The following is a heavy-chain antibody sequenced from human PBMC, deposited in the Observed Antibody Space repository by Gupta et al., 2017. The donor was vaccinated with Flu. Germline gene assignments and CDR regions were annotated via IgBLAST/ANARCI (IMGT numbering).Heavy chain of an antibody. J-gene: IGHJ4*02. CDR2: IYHSGTA. V-gene: IGHV4-31*03. CDR3: ARITTTVIYRFDF. CDR1: RGSINSRFDY. D-gene: IGHD4-17*01. Sequence: QVQLQESGPGLVKPSKTLSLVCTVSRGSINSRFDYWSWVRQHPGRGLEWIGYIYHSGTAYYNPSLKSRVTISIDTSKNQFSLNRTSVSAADTAVYYCARITTTVIYRFDFWGQGTLVTVSS.